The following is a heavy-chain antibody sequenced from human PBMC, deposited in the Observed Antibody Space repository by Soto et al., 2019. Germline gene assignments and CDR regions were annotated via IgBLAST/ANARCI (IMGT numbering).Heavy chain of an antibody. J-gene: IGHJ4*02. D-gene: IGHD3-3*01. CDR2: INSDGGSR. Sequence: EVQLVQSGGGLVQPGGSLRLSCAASGFSITRYWMHWVRQAPGKGLEWVSGINSDGGSRGYADSVKGRFTISRDNRRNTLYLQMSSLGVEDTAVYYWGTGVLAGYWGLGTRVTVSS. CDR1: GFSITRYW. V-gene: IGHV3-74*01. CDR3: GTGVLAGY.